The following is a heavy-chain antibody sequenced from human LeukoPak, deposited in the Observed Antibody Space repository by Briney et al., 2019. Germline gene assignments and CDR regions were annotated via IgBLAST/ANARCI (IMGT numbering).Heavy chain of an antibody. CDR2: INPNSGGT. CDR1: GGTFSSYA. CDR3: ARDPKIRWTSTYSSGLVDDH. J-gene: IGHJ5*02. Sequence: GASVKVSCKASGGTFSSYAISWVRQAPGQGLEWMGWINPNSGGTNYAQKFQGRVTMTRDTSISTAYMELSRLRSDDTAVYYCARDPKIRWTSTYSSGLVDDHWGQGTLVTVSS. D-gene: IGHD6-19*01. V-gene: IGHV1-2*02.